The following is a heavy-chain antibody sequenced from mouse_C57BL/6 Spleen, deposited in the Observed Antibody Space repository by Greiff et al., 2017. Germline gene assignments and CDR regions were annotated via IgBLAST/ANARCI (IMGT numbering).Heavy chain of an antibody. CDR2: IDPSDSYT. D-gene: IGHD3-2*02. V-gene: IGHV1-69*01. CDR1: GYTFTSYW. Sequence: QVHVKQPGAELVMPGASVKLSCKASGYTFTSYWMHWVKQRPGQGLEWIGEIDPSDSYTNYNQKFKGKSTLTVDKSSSTAYMQLSSLTSDDSAVYYCARAAQAPMDYWGQGTSVTVSS. CDR3: ARAAQAPMDY. J-gene: IGHJ4*01.